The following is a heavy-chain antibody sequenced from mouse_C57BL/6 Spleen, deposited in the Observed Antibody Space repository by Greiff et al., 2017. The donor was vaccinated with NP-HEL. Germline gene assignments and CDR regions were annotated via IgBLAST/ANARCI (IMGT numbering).Heavy chain of an antibody. Sequence: EVQLVESGGGLVKPGGSLKLSCAASGFTFSSYAMSWVRQTPEKRLEWVATISDGGSYTYYPDNVKGRFTISRDNAKNNLYLQMGHLKSEDTAMYYCARDRADAMDYWGQGTSVTVSS. CDR2: ISDGGSYT. D-gene: IGHD3-1*01. V-gene: IGHV5-4*01. CDR3: ARDRADAMDY. CDR1: GFTFSSYA. J-gene: IGHJ4*01.